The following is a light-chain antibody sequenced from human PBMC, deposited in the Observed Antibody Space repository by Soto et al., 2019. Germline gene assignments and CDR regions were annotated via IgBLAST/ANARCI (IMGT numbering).Light chain of an antibody. V-gene: IGLV2-8*01. J-gene: IGLJ1*01. Sequence: QSVLTQPPSASGSPGQSVTLSCTGTSSDVGAYDYVSWYQQHPGEAPKLIIYEVTKRPSGVPDRFSGSKSGNTASLTVSGLQTEDEADYYCSSFANSKNFVFGTGTKVTVL. CDR1: SSDVGAYDY. CDR2: EVT. CDR3: SSFANSKNFV.